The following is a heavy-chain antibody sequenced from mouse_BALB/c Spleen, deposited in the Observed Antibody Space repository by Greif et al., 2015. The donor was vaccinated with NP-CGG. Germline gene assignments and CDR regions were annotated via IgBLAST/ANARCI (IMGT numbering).Heavy chain of an antibody. CDR2: IRLKSNNYAT. CDR1: GFTFSNYW. Sequence: EVQLQQSGGGLVQPGGSMKLSCVASGFTFSNYWMYWVRQSPEKGLEWVAEIRLKSNNYATHYAESVKGRFTISRDDSKSSVYLQMNNLRAEDTGIYYCTRSWDYWGQGTTLTVSS. V-gene: IGHV6-6*02. J-gene: IGHJ2*01. CDR3: TRSWDY.